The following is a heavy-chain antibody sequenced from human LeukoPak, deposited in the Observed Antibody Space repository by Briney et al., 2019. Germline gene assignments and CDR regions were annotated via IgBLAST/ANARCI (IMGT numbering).Heavy chain of an antibody. CDR2: IF. J-gene: IGHJ5*02. CDR1: GDRFTSYW. CDR3: ARRPLHSQNYFDP. Sequence: AESLKISCKASGDRFTSYWVAWVRPRPGKGLEWMRIIFSPSFEGQVSISVDRSATTAYLHWSSLKASDTAIYYCARRPLHSQNYFDPWGQGTLVTVSP. V-gene: IGHV5-51*01. D-gene: IGHD1-7*01.